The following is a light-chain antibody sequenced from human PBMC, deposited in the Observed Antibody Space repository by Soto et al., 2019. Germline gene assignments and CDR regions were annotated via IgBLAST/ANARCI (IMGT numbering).Light chain of an antibody. CDR2: GAS. J-gene: IGKJ1*01. V-gene: IGKV3-15*01. CDR3: QQYNNWPWT. Sequence: EIVMTQSPATLSVSPGGRATLSCRASQSISDTLAWYQQKPGQAPRLPIYGASTRAPGFPARFSGSGFGTDFTLTISSLQSEDFAVYYCQQYNNWPWTFGQGTKVDIK. CDR1: QSISDT.